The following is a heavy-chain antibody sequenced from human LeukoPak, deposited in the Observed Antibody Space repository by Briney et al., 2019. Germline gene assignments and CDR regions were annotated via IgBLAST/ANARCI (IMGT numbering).Heavy chain of an antibody. CDR3: ARTQGWGTVRTGYYYGMDV. CDR2: IYYSET. D-gene: IGHD4-11*01. J-gene: IGHJ6*02. CDR1: GGSISGSY. Sequence: SETLSLTCTVSGGSISGSYWSWIRQPPGKGLEWIGYIYYSETYYNPSLKSRVTISLDTSKSQFSLNLRFVAAADTAVYFCARTQGWGTVRTGYYYGMDVWGQGTTVTVSS. V-gene: IGHV4-59*08.